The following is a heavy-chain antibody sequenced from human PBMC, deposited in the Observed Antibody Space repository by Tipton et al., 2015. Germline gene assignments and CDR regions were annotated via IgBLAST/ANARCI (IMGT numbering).Heavy chain of an antibody. D-gene: IGHD2-15*01. J-gene: IGHJ4*02. CDR3: ARGLNSVVAATLGY. V-gene: IGHV4-59*01. CDR2: ISYSGTT. CDR1: GFTFGTYS. Sequence: LRLSCAASGFTFGTYSMNWVRQAPGKGLEWIGYISYSGTTNYNPSLKSRVTISVDTSNNQFSLNLSSVTAADTAVYYCARGLNSVVAATLGYWGQRTLVTVSS.